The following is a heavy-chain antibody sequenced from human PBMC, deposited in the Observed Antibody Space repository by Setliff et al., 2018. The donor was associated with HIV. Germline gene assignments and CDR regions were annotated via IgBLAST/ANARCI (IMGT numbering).Heavy chain of an antibody. CDR3: ARAGYYVSTSYWEYFQH. J-gene: IGHJ1*01. CDR2: IYYNGIT. Sequence: PSETLSLTCTVSGGSISSHYWSWIRQPPGKGLEWIGSIYYNGITNYNPSLKSRVTVSVDTSKNQFSLKLSSVTAADTAVYYCARAGYYVSTSYWEYFQHWGQGTLVTVSS. CDR1: GGSISSHY. D-gene: IGHD3-22*01. V-gene: IGHV4-59*11.